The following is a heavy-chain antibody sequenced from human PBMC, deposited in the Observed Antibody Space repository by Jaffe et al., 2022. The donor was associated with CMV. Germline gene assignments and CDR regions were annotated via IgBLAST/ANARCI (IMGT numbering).Heavy chain of an antibody. CDR1: GFTFSGYS. J-gene: IGHJ3*02. CDR2: ISYSGGTT. Sequence: EVQLVDSGGGLVQPGGSLRLSCVASGFTFSGYSMNWVRQAPGKGLDWVSYISYSGGTTHYADSVKGRFTISRDNAKNSLYLQMSSLRDEDTAVYYCARGRNAFDIWGQGTMVTVSS. V-gene: IGHV3-48*02. CDR3: ARGRNAFDI.